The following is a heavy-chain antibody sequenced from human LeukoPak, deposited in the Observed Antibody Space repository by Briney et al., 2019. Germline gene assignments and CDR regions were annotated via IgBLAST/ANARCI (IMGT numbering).Heavy chain of an antibody. CDR2: INWNGGST. V-gene: IGHV3-20*04. CDR3: ARDLYSSSWYFVSPGGY. D-gene: IGHD6-13*01. J-gene: IGHJ4*02. Sequence: SGGSLRLSCAASGFTFDDYGMSWVRQAPGKGLEWLSGINWNGGSTGYADSVKGRFTISRDNAKNSLYLQMNSLRAEDTAFYYCARDLYSSSWYFVSPGGYWGQGTLVTVSS. CDR1: GFTFDDYG.